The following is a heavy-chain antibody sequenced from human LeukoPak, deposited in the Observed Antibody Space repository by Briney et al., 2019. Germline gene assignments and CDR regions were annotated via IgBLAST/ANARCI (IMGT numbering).Heavy chain of an antibody. CDR2: ISSSSSYI. Sequence: GSLRLSCAASGFTFSSYSMNWVRQAPGKGLEWVSSISSSSSYIYYADSVKGRFTISRDNAKNSLYLQMNSLRAEDTAVYYCARVNPPDPQELIYYFDYWGQGTLVTVSS. J-gene: IGHJ4*02. CDR1: GFTFSSYS. CDR3: ARVNPPDPQELIYYFDY. D-gene: IGHD1-1*01. V-gene: IGHV3-21*01.